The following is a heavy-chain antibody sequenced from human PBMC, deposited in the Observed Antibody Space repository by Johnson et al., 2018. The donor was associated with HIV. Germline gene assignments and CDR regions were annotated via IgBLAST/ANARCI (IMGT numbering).Heavy chain of an antibody. CDR3: ARAKLGGVFDL. J-gene: IGHJ3*01. CDR2: ISNSGETV. Sequence: QVQLVESGGGLGKPGGSLRLSCAGSGFTFSDYYMNWLRQAPGKGLEWVSYISNSGETVFYADSVKGRFTVSRDNTKNSLFLQIDTLRAEDTAVYYCARAKLGGVFDLWGQGTMVTVSS. D-gene: IGHD2-8*02. CDR1: GFTFSDYY. V-gene: IGHV3-11*04.